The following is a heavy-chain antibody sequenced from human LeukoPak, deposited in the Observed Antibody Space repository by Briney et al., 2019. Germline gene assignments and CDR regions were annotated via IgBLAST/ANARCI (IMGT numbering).Heavy chain of an antibody. CDR3: ASPIAAAGTSNGAFDI. CDR1: GGSFSGYY. V-gene: IGHV4-34*01. Sequence: PSETLSLTCAVYGGSFSGYYWSWIRQPTGKGLEWIGEINHSGSTNYNPSLKSRVTISVDTSKNQFSLKLSSVTAADTAVYYCASPIAAAGTSNGAFDIWGQGTMVTVSS. D-gene: IGHD6-13*01. CDR2: INHSGST. J-gene: IGHJ3*02.